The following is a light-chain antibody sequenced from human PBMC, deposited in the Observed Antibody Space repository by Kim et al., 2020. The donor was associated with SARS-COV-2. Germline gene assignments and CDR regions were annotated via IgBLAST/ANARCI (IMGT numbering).Light chain of an antibody. CDR2: GAS. CDR1: QSVSSN. CDR3: QQYKNWPYT. Sequence: EIVMTQSPATLSVSPGERATLSCRASQSVSSNLAWYQQKPGQAPRLLIYGASTRATGIPARFSGSGSGTEFTLTNSSLQSEDFAVYYCQQYKNWPYTFGQGTTLEI. J-gene: IGKJ2*01. V-gene: IGKV3-15*01.